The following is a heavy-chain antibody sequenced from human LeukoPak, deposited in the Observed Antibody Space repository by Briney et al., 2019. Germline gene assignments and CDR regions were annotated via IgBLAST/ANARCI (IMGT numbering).Heavy chain of an antibody. D-gene: IGHD5-12*01. CDR3: ARDIRYSGYDKRTAFDI. CDR2: INPNSGGT. J-gene: IGHJ3*02. V-gene: IGHV1-2*02. Sequence: GSSLKVSCRASGYIFTDYYIHWLRQAPGQGLEWMGWINPNSGGTDYAQKFQGRVTMTRDTSISTAYMELTRLRSEHPAVYYCARDIRYSGYDKRTAFDIWGQGTMVTVSS. CDR1: GYIFTDYY.